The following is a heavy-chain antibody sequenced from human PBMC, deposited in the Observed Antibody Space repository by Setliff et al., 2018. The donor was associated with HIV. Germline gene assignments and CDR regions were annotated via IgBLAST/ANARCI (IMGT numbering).Heavy chain of an antibody. CDR3: ARGHGVYSGSYLAVYFDY. D-gene: IGHD1-26*01. CDR1: GGSPSGYY. CDR2: INHSGST. V-gene: IGHV4-34*01. J-gene: IGHJ4*02. Sequence: LSLTCAVYGGSPSGYYWSWIRQPPGKGLEWIGEINHSGSTNYKPSLKSRVTISVDMSKNQVSLKVSSVTAADTAVYYCARGHGVYSGSYLAVYFDYWGQGTLVTVSS.